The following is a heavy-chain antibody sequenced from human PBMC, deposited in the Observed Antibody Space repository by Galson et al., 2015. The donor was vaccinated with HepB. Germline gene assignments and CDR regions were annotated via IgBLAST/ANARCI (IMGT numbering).Heavy chain of an antibody. CDR1: GFTFSSFV. D-gene: IGHD6-19*01. CDR2: LSASGSNT. V-gene: IGHV3-23*01. CDR3: AKAPGRVAGTHFDY. Sequence: SLRLSCAASGFTFSSFVMSWVRQAPGKGLEWVSSLSASGSNTYLADSVKGRFTISRDNSKNTLYLQMNSLRAEDTAVYFCAKAPGRVAGTHFDYWGQGTLVTVSS. J-gene: IGHJ4*02.